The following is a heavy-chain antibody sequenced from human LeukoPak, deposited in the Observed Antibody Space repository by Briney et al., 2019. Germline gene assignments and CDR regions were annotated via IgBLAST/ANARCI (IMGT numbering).Heavy chain of an antibody. D-gene: IGHD5-24*01. CDR2: INPNSGGT. J-gene: IGHJ3*02. Sequence: ASVKVSCKASGYTFTGYYMHWVPQAPGQGLEWMGWINPNSGGTNYAQKFQGRVTMTRDTSISTAYMELSRLRSDDTAVYYCARGMATTDAFDIWGQGTMVTVSS. V-gene: IGHV1-2*02. CDR3: ARGMATTDAFDI. CDR1: GYTFTGYY.